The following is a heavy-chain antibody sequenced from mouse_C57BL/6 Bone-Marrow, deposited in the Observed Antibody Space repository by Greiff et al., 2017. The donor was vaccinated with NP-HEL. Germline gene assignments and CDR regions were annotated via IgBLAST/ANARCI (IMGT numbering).Heavy chain of an antibody. Sequence: QVQLKESGAELVKPGASVKISCKASGYEFSNYWMNWVKQRPGKGLEWIGQIYPGDGDTNYNGKFKDKATLTADKSSSTAYMQLSRLTSEDSAVYFCARGAYWGKGTLVTVSA. J-gene: IGHJ3*01. V-gene: IGHV1-80*01. CDR1: GYEFSNYW. CDR3: ARGAY. CDR2: IYPGDGDT.